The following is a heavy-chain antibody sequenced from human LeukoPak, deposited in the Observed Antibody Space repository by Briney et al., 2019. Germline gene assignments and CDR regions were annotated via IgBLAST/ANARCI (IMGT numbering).Heavy chain of an antibody. CDR2: INPDSGGT. Sequence: ASVKVSCKASGYTFTGYFVHWVRQAPGQGLEWMGWINPDSGGTKYAQKFQGRVTMTRDTSISTAYMELSRPRSDDTAVYYCAPSGTYRSTDYYFDYWGQGTVVTVSS. V-gene: IGHV1-2*02. J-gene: IGHJ4*02. CDR3: APSGTYRSTDYYFDY. D-gene: IGHD1-26*01. CDR1: GYTFTGYF.